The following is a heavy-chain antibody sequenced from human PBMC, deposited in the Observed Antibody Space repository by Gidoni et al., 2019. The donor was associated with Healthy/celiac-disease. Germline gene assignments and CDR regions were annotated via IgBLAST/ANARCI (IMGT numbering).Heavy chain of an antibody. CDR2: IKQDGSEK. J-gene: IGHJ4*02. Sequence: EVQLVESGGGLVQPGGSLRLSCAASGFPFSSYWMSWVRQAPGKGLEWVANIKQDGSEKYYVDSVKGRFTISRDNAKNSLYLQMNSLRAEDTAVYYCARDGIAAAGSEVDYWGQGTLVTVSS. CDR1: GFPFSSYW. CDR3: ARDGIAAAGSEVDY. V-gene: IGHV3-7*01. D-gene: IGHD6-13*01.